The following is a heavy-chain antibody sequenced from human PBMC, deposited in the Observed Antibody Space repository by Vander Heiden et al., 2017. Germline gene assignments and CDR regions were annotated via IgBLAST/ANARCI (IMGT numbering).Heavy chain of an antibody. V-gene: IGHV4-39*01. CDR1: GCSISSDTYY. CDR2: IDHRGRA. D-gene: IGHD1-26*01. J-gene: IGHJ1*01. Sequence: QVQLQESGPRVVKPSETLSLNCTVSGCSISSDTYYWSWIRRSPGKGLEWIGSIDHRGRAYYTQSLKNRVTMSVDTSRKQFSLNLKSVTAADTAVFYCVRQKYTGSFGAWGQGTPVTVSS. CDR3: VRQKYTGSFGA.